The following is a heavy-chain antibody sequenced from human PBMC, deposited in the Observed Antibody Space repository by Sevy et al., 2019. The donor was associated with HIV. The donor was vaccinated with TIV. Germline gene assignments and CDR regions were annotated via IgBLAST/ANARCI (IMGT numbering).Heavy chain of an antibody. J-gene: IGHJ6*02. Sequence: SETLSLTCAVYGGSFSDYYWSWIRQPPGKGLEWIGGISHSGSTNYNPSLKSRVTISVDTSKNQVSLKVSSVTAADTAVYYCARVKFRSSWYGDVWGQGTTVTVSS. CDR3: ARVKFRSSWYGDV. CDR2: ISHSGST. CDR1: GGSFSDYY. V-gene: IGHV4-34*01. D-gene: IGHD6-13*01.